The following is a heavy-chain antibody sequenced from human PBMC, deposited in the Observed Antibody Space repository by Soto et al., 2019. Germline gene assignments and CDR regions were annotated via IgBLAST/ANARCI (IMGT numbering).Heavy chain of an antibody. CDR1: GYSFTSYW. Sequence: GESLKISCKGSGYSFTSYWIGWVRQMPGKGLEWMGIIYPGDSDTRYSPSFQGQVTISADKSISTAYLQWSSLKASDTAMYYCARTRTGYSSGPYYFDYWGQGXLVTVSS. J-gene: IGHJ4*02. V-gene: IGHV5-51*01. D-gene: IGHD6-19*01. CDR3: ARTRTGYSSGPYYFDY. CDR2: IYPGDSDT.